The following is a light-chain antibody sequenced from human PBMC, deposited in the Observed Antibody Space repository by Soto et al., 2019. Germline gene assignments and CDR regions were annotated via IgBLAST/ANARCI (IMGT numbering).Light chain of an antibody. CDR1: QSISSY. V-gene: IGKV1-39*01. CDR3: QQSYSTPVT. J-gene: IGKJ4*01. CDR2: AAS. Sequence: DIPMTQSPSSLSASVGDRVTITCRASQSISSYLNWYQQKPEKAPKLLIYAASSLQSGVPSRFTGSGSGTDLTLTISSLQPEDFATYYCQQSYSTPVTFGGGTKVEIK.